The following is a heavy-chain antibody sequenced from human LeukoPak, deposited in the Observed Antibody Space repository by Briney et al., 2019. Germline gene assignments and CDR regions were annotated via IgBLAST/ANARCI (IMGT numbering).Heavy chain of an antibody. V-gene: IGHV3-23*01. Sequence: PGGSLRLSCAASGFTFRYAAMTWVRQAPGKGLEWVSLISSSGANAYYADSVKGRFTISRDNSKNTLYLQMNNLRGEDTAEYYCAKDMELASWGQGTLVTVSS. CDR3: AKDMELAS. J-gene: IGHJ5*02. D-gene: IGHD1-26*01. CDR1: GFTFRYAA. CDR2: ISSSGANA.